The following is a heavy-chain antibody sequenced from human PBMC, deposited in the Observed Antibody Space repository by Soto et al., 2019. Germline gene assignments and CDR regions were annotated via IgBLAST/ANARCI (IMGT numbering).Heavy chain of an antibody. CDR1: GFTFSSYA. V-gene: IGHV3-23*01. J-gene: IGHJ4*02. CDR2: ISGSGGST. Sequence: GGSLRLSCAASGFTFSSYAMSWVRQAPGKGLEWVSAISGSGGSTYYADSVNGRFTISRDNSKNTLYLQMNSLRAEDTAVYYCATSRLLYRLYFDYWGQGTLVTVAS. CDR3: ATSRLLYRLYFDY. D-gene: IGHD3-3*01.